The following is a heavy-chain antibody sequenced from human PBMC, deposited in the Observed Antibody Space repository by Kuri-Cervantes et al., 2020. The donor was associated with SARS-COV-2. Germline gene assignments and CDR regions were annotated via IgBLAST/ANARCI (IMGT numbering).Heavy chain of an antibody. Sequence: SETLSLTCTVSGASISNGSYSWSWIRQPPGKGLEWIGYIYYSGSTYYNPSLKSRVTISVDTSKNQFSLKLSSVTAADTAVYYCATSGYYDFWSGYYFDYWGQGTLVTVSS. CDR1: GASISNGSYS. J-gene: IGHJ4*02. D-gene: IGHD3-3*01. V-gene: IGHV4-30-2*03. CDR2: IYYSGST. CDR3: ATSGYYDFWSGYYFDY.